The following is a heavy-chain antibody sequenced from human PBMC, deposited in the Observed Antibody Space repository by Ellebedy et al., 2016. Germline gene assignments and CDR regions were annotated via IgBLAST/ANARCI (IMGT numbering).Heavy chain of an antibody. CDR3: ARRGGGYPDY. CDR2: IYYSGST. Sequence: SETLSLTCTVSGYSISSGGYYWSWIRLHPGKGLEWIGYIYYSGSTYYNPSLKSRVTISVDTSKNQFSLKLSSVTAADTAVYYCARRGGGYPDYWGQGTLVTVSS. V-gene: IGHV4-31*03. D-gene: IGHD5-12*01. CDR1: GYSISSGGYY. J-gene: IGHJ4*02.